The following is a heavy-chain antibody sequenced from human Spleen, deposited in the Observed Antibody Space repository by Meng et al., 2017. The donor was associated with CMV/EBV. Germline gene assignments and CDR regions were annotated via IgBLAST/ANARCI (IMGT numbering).Heavy chain of an antibody. Sequence: ASVKVSCKASGYTFTSYDINWVRQATGQGLEWMGWMNPNSGNTGYAQKFQGRVIMTRNTSISTAYMELSSLRSEDTAVYSCAKDWPRNWFDPWGQGTLVTVSS. J-gene: IGHJ5*02. V-gene: IGHV1-8*01. CDR1: GYTFTSYD. CDR2: MNPNSGNT. CDR3: AKDWPRNWFDP.